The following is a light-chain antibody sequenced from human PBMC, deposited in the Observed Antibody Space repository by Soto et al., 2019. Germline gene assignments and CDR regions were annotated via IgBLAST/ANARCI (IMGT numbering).Light chain of an antibody. V-gene: IGLV1-40*01. CDR3: QSYDSSLSGYV. Sequence: QSVLTQPPSVSEAPGQRVTISCTGSSSNIGAGYEAHWYQQVPGTAPKLLIYENNNRPSGVPDRFSGSKSGTSASLAITGLQAEDEAPYLCQSYDSSLSGYVSGTGTKLTVL. J-gene: IGLJ1*01. CDR2: ENN. CDR1: SSNIGAGYE.